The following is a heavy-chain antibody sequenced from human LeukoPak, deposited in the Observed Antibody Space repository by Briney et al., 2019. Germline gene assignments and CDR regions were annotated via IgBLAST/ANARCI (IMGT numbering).Heavy chain of an antibody. CDR3: ARGYCSSTSCYIPIYFDY. D-gene: IGHD2-2*02. CDR2: ISHSGST. Sequence: SETLSLTCAVYGGSFSGYYWSWIRQPPGKGLEWIGEISHSGSTNYNPSLKSRVTISVDTSKNQFSLKLSSVTAADTAVYYCARGYCSSTSCYIPIYFDYWGQGTLVTVSS. CDR1: GGSFSGYY. J-gene: IGHJ4*02. V-gene: IGHV4-34*01.